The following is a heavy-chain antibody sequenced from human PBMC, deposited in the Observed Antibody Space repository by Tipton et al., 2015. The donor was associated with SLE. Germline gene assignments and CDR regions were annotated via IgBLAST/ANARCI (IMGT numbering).Heavy chain of an antibody. Sequence: GLVKPSETLSLTCAVYGGSFSGYYWSWIRQPPGKGLEWIGEINHSGSTNYNPSLKSRVTISVDTSKNQFSLELNSVTAADTAVYYCARDEYSTSSGHMDVWGTGTTVTISS. CDR1: GGSFSGYY. CDR3: ARDEYSTSSGHMDV. D-gene: IGHD2/OR15-2a*01. V-gene: IGHV4-34*01. CDR2: INHSGST. J-gene: IGHJ6*03.